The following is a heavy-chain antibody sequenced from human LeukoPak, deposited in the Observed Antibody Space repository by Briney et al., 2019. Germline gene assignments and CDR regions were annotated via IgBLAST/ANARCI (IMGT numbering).Heavy chain of an antibody. D-gene: IGHD3-22*01. J-gene: IGHJ6*02. Sequence: SETLSLTCTVSGGSISSYYWSWIRQPPGKGLEWIGYIYYSGSTNYNPSLKSRVTISVDKSKNQFSLKLSSVTAADTAVYYCARGNTVVVPYYYYGMDVWGQGTTVTVSS. CDR3: ARGNTVVVPYYYYGMDV. V-gene: IGHV4-59*12. CDR2: IYYSGST. CDR1: GGSISSYY.